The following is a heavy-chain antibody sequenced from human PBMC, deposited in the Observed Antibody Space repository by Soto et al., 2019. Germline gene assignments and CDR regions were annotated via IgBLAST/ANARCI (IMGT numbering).Heavy chain of an antibody. D-gene: IGHD3-9*01. CDR1: GFTFCSYS. Sequence: GGSLRLSCAASGFTFCSYSVNWVRQAPGKGLEWVSSISSSSSYIYYADSVKGRFTISRDNAKNSLYLQMNSLRAEDTAVYYCARAPYDILTGGSYFDYWGQGALVTVSS. CDR3: ARAPYDILTGGSYFDY. CDR2: ISSSSSYI. V-gene: IGHV3-21*01. J-gene: IGHJ4*02.